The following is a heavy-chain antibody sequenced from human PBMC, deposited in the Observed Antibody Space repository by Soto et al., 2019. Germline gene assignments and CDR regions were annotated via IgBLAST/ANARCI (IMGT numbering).Heavy chain of an antibody. CDR3: AIVSGGIGEPGPSAFYYYYGMDV. Sequence: ASVKVSCKASGGTFSSYAISWVRQAPGQGLEWMGGIIPIFGTANYAQKFQGRVTITADESTSTAYMELSSLRSEDTAVYYCAIVSGGIGEPGPSAFYYYYGMDVWGQGTTVTVSS. CDR1: GGTFSSYA. J-gene: IGHJ6*02. V-gene: IGHV1-69*19. CDR2: IIPIFGTA. D-gene: IGHD3-16*02.